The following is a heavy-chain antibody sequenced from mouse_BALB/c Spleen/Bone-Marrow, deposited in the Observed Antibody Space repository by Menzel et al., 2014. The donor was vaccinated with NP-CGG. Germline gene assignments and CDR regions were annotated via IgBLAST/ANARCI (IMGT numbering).Heavy chain of an antibody. CDR2: ISSGSNTI. Sequence: DVKLVESGGGLVQPGGSRKLSCAASGFTFSSFGMHWIRQAPEKGLEWVAYISSGSNTIYYEDTVKGRFTISRDNPKNTLFLQMTSLRSEDTAMYYCARRGTMITAGPFAYWGQGTLVNVSA. J-gene: IGHJ3*01. D-gene: IGHD2-4*01. CDR3: ARRGTMITAGPFAY. CDR1: GFTFSSFG. V-gene: IGHV5-17*02.